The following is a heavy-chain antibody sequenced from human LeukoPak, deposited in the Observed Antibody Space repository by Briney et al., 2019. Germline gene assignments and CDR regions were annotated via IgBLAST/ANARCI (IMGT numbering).Heavy chain of an antibody. V-gene: IGHV3-48*03. CDR3: ARVEEDAFDI. CDR1: XXXXYX. J-gene: IGHJ3*02. Sequence: XXXXYXMNWXRXAPXXGLEGVSYISSSGSTIYYADSVKGRFTISRDNAKNSLYLQMNSLRAEDTAVYYCARVEEDAFDIWGQGTMVTVSS. CDR2: ISSSGSTI.